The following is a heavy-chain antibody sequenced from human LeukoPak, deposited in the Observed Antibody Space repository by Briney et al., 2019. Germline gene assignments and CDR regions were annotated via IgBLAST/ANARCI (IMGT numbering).Heavy chain of an antibody. CDR2: ISYDGSNK. J-gene: IGHJ4*02. D-gene: IGHD2-21*02. CDR3: ARDHHSNIVVVTAIGVDY. V-gene: IGHV3-30*03. CDR1: GFTFSSYG. Sequence: PGGSLRLSCAASGFTFSSYGMHWVRQAPGKGLEWVAVISYDGSNKYYADSVKGRFTISRDNSKNTLYLQMNSLRAEDTAVYYCARDHHSNIVVVTAIGVDYWGQGTLVTVSS.